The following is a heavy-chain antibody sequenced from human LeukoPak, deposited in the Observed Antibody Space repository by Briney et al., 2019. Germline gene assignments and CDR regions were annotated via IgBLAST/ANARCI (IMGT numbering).Heavy chain of an antibody. V-gene: IGHV3-30*18. J-gene: IGHJ4*02. Sequence: GGSLRLSCAASGFTFSSYGMHWVRQAPGKGLEWVAVISYDGSNKYYADSVKGRFTTSRDNSKNTLYLQMNSLRAEDTAVYYCAKAEIVGATDYWGQGTLVTVSS. CDR3: AKAEIVGATDY. D-gene: IGHD1-26*01. CDR1: GFTFSSYG. CDR2: ISYDGSNK.